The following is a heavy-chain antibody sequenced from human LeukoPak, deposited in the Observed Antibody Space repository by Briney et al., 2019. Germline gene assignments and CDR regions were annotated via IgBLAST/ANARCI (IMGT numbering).Heavy chain of an antibody. CDR1: GFTGSNYA. J-gene: IGHJ5*02. D-gene: IGHD2-21*01. CDR3: AKDFRHCDLPPFDP. Sequence: AGSLRLSCAASGFTGSNYAMHWVRQAPGKGLEGVAVISYDGSNKYYADSVKGRFTISRDNSKNTLYLQMNSLGAEDTAVYYCAKDFRHCDLPPFDPWGQGTLVTVSS. V-gene: IGHV3-30*18. CDR2: ISYDGSNK.